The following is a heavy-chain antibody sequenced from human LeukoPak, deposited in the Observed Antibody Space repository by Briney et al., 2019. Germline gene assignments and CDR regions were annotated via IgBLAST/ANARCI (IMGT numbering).Heavy chain of an antibody. CDR1: GFTFSSYS. CDR3: ARDRDWLLYDH. V-gene: IGHV3-74*03. CDR2: IHPDGSIT. D-gene: IGHD3/OR15-3a*01. Sequence: GGSLRLSCVASGFTFSSYSMHWVRQAPGKGLVWVSQIHPDGSITTYADSVKGRFTISRDNTKNTLYLQMISLRVEDTAVYFCARDRDWLLYDHWGQGALVTVSS. J-gene: IGHJ4*02.